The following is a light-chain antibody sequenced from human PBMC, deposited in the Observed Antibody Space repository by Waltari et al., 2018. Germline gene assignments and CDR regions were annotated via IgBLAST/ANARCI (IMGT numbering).Light chain of an antibody. CDR3: SSYTISSAPWV. Sequence: QSALTQPASVSGSPGQSITISCTGSSSDVGSYNLVSWYQHLPGKAPQLVIYDVTYRHSGVSSRFSGSKSGNTASLTISGLQAEDEADYYCSSYTISSAPWVFGGGTKLTVL. V-gene: IGLV2-14*02. CDR2: DVT. J-gene: IGLJ3*02. CDR1: SSDVGSYNL.